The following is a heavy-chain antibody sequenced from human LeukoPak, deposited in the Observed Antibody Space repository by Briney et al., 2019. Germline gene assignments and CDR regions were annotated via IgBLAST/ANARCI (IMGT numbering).Heavy chain of an antibody. J-gene: IGHJ4*02. CDR1: GYTFTSYG. Sequence: ASVTVSCKASGYTFTSYGISWVRQAPGEGLEWMGWISAYNGTTNYAQKLQGRVTMTTDTSTSTAYMELRSLRSDDTAVYYCAREQDIVVVVAATRVLGYWGQGTLVTVSS. CDR2: ISAYNGTT. V-gene: IGHV1-18*01. CDR3: AREQDIVVVVAATRVLGY. D-gene: IGHD2-15*01.